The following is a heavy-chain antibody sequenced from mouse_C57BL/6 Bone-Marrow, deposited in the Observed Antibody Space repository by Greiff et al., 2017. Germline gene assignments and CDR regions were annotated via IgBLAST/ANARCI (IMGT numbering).Heavy chain of an antibody. J-gene: IGHJ4*01. CDR1: GYTFTSYW. Sequence: VQLQQPGAELVRPGSSVKLSCKASGYTFTSYWMDWVKQRPGQGLELIGNIYPSDSETHYNQKFKDKATLTVDKSSSTAYMQLSSLTSDDSAVYYCARSNYVSDYAMDYWGQGTSVTVSS. CDR2: IYPSDSET. CDR3: ARSNYVSDYAMDY. V-gene: IGHV1-61*01. D-gene: IGHD2-5*01.